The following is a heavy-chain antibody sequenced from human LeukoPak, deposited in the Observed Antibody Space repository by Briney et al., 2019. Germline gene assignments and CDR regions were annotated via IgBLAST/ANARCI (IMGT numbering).Heavy chain of an antibody. CDR1: GYTFTGFY. CDR2: LIPSRGTP. CDR3: ARATYYYDSSGYYYFDY. D-gene: IGHD3-22*01. V-gene: IGHV1-46*01. J-gene: IGHJ4*02. Sequence: ASVKVSCKASGYTFTGFYIHWVRQAPGQGLEWMAKLIPSRGTPSYAQKFQGRVTVTSDTSTSTVHMELSSLRSEDTAVYYCARATYYYDSSGYYYFDYWGQGTLVTVSS.